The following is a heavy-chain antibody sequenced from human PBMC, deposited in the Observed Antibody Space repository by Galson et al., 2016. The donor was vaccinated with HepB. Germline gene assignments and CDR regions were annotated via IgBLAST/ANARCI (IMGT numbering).Heavy chain of an antibody. Sequence: SLRLSCAVSGFIFSGSSIHWVRQASGKGLEWVGRIRSKDNSYETAYAASVRGRFTITRDDSKNTAYLQMNSLNIEDTAVYYCTSSSRPNYYYGMDVWGQGTTVTVSS. J-gene: IGHJ6*02. CDR1: GFIFSGSS. CDR2: IRSKDNSYET. CDR3: TSSSRPNYYYGMDV. D-gene: IGHD2-2*01. V-gene: IGHV3-73*01.